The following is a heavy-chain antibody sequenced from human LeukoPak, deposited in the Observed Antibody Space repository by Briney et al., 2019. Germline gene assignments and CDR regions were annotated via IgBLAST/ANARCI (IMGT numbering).Heavy chain of an antibody. Sequence: GGSLRLSCAASGFTFSSYSMNWVRQAPGKGLEWVSSISSSSSYIYYADSVKGRFTISRDNAKNSLYLQMNSLRAEDTSVYYCAKDKRLSAARLGWFDPWGQGTLVTVSS. V-gene: IGHV3-21*04. D-gene: IGHD6-6*01. J-gene: IGHJ5*02. CDR1: GFTFSSYS. CDR3: AKDKRLSAARLGWFDP. CDR2: ISSSSSYI.